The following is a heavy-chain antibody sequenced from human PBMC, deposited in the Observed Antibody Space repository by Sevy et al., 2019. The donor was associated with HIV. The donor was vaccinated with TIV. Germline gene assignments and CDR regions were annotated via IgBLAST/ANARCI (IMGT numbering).Heavy chain of an antibody. Sequence: SETLSLTCTVSGGSINSGGYSWSWIRQHPGKGLEWIGYIYNSGSTYYNPSLKSRVTISMDTSENQFHLTLTSVTAADTAIYYSATHHSTSWSLQYAFDIWGRGTMVTVSS. J-gene: IGHJ3*02. CDR2: IYNSGST. V-gene: IGHV4-31*03. D-gene: IGHD6-13*01. CDR1: GGSINSGGYS. CDR3: ATHHSTSWSLQYAFDI.